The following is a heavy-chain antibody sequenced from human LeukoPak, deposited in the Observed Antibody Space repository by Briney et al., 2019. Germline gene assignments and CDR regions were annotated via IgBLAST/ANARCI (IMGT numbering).Heavy chain of an antibody. V-gene: IGHV4-61*02. Sequence: SQTLSLTXTVSGGSISSGTYYWTWIRQPAGEGLEWIGRIYNSGSTSYNPSLKSRVTISMDTSKNQFSLKLNSVTAADTAVYYCARGRDDDVWGSYPTCFDFWGQGTLVTVSS. J-gene: IGHJ4*02. CDR2: IYNSGST. CDR3: ARGRDDDVWGSYPTCFDF. CDR1: GGSISSGTYY. D-gene: IGHD3-16*02.